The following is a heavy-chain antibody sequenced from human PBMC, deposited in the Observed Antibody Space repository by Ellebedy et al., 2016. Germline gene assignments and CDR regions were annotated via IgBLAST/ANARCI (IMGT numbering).Heavy chain of an antibody. D-gene: IGHD6-13*01. CDR3: AGDSRGITAAGTSLHY. V-gene: IGHV3-53*01. CDR2: IYRTGTT. J-gene: IGHJ4*02. Sequence: GGSLRLSCAVSGFTVSTNCMSWVRQAPGKGLEWVAIIYRTGTTFYPDSAKGRFTISRDNSKNTLYLQMNSLRVEDTAVYYCAGDSRGITAAGTSLHYWGQGTLVTVSS. CDR1: GFTVSTNC.